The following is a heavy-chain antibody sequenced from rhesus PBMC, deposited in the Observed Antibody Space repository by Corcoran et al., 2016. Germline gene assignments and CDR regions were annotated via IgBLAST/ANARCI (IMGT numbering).Heavy chain of an antibody. V-gene: IGHV4-127*01. CDR1: GYSISSGYG. CDR2: IYGGSGST. J-gene: IGHJ5-2*02. Sequence: QVQLQESGPGLVKPSETLSLTCAVSGYSISSGYGWGWIRQPPGKGLEGLGQIYGGSGSTYYNPSLKSRVTVSKDTSKIQFSLKLSSVTAADTAVYYCARSTRNSLDVWGRGVLVTVSS. CDR3: ARSTRNSLDV.